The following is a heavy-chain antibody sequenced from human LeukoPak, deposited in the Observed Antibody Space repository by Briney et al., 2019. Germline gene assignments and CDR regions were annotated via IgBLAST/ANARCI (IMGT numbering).Heavy chain of an antibody. D-gene: IGHD2-8*01. V-gene: IGHV3-53*01. Sequence: PGGSLRLSCAASGFTVSSNYMSWVRQAPGKGLEWVSVIYSGGSTYYADSVKGRFTISRDNAKNSLYLQMNSLRVEDTAVYYCTCDLNRSDGLWGQGTMVTVSS. CDR2: IYSGGST. J-gene: IGHJ3*01. CDR3: TCDLNRSDGL. CDR1: GFTVSSNY.